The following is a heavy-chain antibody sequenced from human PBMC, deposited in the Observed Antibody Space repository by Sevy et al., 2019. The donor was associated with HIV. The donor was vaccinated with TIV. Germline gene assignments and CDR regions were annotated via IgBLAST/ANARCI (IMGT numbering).Heavy chain of an antibody. V-gene: IGHV3-53*01. CDR1: GFTVSSNY. Sequence: GGSLRLSCAASGFTVSSNYMSWVRQAPGKGLEWVSVIYSGGSTYYADSVKGRFTISRDNSKNTLYLQMNSLRAEDTAVYYCAAMVRGVIGPWGQRTLVTVSS. J-gene: IGHJ5*02. CDR2: IYSGGST. D-gene: IGHD3-10*01. CDR3: AAMVRGVIGP.